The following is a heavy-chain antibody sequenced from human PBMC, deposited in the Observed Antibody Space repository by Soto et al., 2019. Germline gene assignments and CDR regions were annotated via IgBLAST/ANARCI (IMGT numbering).Heavy chain of an antibody. J-gene: IGHJ5*02. D-gene: IGHD2-21*02. CDR1: GYTFTSYD. V-gene: IGHV1-8*01. CDR3: ATGGYCGGDCYYA. Sequence: ASVKVSCKASGYTFTSYDINWVRQATGQGLEWMGWMNPNSGNTGYAQKLQGRVTMTTDTSTSTAYMELRSLRSDDTAVYYCATGGYCGGDCYYAWGQGTLVTVSS. CDR2: MNPNSGNT.